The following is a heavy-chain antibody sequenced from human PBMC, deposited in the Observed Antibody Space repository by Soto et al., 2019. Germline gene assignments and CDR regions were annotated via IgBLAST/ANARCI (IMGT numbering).Heavy chain of an antibody. J-gene: IGHJ4*02. V-gene: IGHV3-53*01. Sequence: GSLRLSCAASGFTVSSNYMSWVRQAPGKGLEWVSVIYSGGSTYYADSVKGRFTISRDNSKNTLYLQMNSLRAEDTAVYYCARGYSYCYHDYWGQGTLVTVSS. CDR1: GFTVSSNY. D-gene: IGHD5-18*01. CDR2: IYSGGST. CDR3: ARGYSYCYHDY.